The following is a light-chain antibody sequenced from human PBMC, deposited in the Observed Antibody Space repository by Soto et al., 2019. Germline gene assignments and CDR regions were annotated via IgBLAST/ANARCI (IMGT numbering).Light chain of an antibody. CDR3: QQLNTLPFT. CDR1: HDISTY. V-gene: IGKV1-9*01. J-gene: IGKJ5*01. CDR2: EAS. Sequence: DIQMTQSPSTLSASVGDRVTITCRASHDISTYLAWYQQKPGKAPKLMIYEASTLQSGVPSRFSGSGSRTEFTLTISGLLPEDFATYHCQQLNTLPFTFGQGTRLEIK.